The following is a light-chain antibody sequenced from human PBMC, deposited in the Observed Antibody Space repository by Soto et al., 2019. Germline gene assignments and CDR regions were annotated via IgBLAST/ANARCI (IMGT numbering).Light chain of an antibody. CDR1: HSVGTH. CDR2: KVF. J-gene: IGKJ5*01. V-gene: IGKV3-11*01. Sequence: ELVLTQAPATLSLSPGERPTLSCRVYHSVGTHLLWYQQRPGQAPRVLIYKVFNRATGIPARFSGSGSGTDFTLTISSLEPEDFAVYYCQQRSNWPPITFGQGTLLEI. CDR3: QQRSNWPPIT.